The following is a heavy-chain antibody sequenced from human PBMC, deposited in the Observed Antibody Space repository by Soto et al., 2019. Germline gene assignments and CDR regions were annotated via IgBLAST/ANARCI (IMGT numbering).Heavy chain of an antibody. CDR1: GFTFKTYS. CDR2: ISETSIAI. CDR3: ATLQLGREEVFDS. V-gene: IGHV3-48*02. Sequence: GGSLRLSCAASGFTFKTYSMNWVRQAPGKGLEWVSYISETSIAIYYRDSVKGRFTISRDNAKNTLYLQMNSLRDEDTAVYYCATLQLGREEVFDSWGQGTLVTVSS. D-gene: IGHD1-1*01. J-gene: IGHJ4*02.